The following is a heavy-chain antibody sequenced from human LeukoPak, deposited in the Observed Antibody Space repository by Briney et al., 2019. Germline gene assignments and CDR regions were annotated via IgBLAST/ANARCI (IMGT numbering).Heavy chain of an antibody. CDR2: ISYDGSNK. Sequence: GRSLRLSCAASGFTFSSYAMHWVRQAPGKGLEWVAVISYDGSNKYCEDSVKGRFTISRDNSKNTLYLQMNSLRAEGTAVYYCARDLSGSSYFDYWGQGTLVTVSS. J-gene: IGHJ4*02. D-gene: IGHD1-26*01. CDR3: ARDLSGSSYFDY. CDR1: GFTFSSYA. V-gene: IGHV3-30-3*01.